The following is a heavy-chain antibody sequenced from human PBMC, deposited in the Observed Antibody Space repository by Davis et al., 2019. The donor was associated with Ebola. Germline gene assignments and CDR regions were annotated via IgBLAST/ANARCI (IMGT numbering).Heavy chain of an antibody. D-gene: IGHD3-10*01. V-gene: IGHV3-21*01. CDR3: ARESYYYGSGSSGYYGMDV. J-gene: IGHJ6*02. Sequence: GESLKISCAASGFTFDDYAMNWVRQAPGKGLEWVSSISSSSSYIYYADSVKGRFTISRDNAKNSLYLQMNSLRAEDTAVYYCARESYYYGSGSSGYYGMDVWGQGTTVTVSS. CDR2: ISSSSSYI. CDR1: GFTFDDYA.